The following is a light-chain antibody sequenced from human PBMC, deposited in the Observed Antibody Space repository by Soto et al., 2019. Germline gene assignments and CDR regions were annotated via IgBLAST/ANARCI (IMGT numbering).Light chain of an antibody. CDR3: CSYAGSYTVI. CDR1: SSDLAIYNY. V-gene: IGLV2-11*01. J-gene: IGLJ2*01. Sequence: QSVLTQPASVSGSPGQSITISCTGTSSDLAIYNYVSWYQQHPGKAPKLMIYDVSGRPSGVPDRFSGSKSGNTASLTISGLQAEDEAEYYCCSYAGSYTVIFGGGTKLTVL. CDR2: DVS.